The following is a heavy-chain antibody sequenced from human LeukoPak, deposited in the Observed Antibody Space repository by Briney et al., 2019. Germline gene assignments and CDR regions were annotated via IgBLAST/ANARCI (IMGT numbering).Heavy chain of an antibody. CDR2: ISAYNGNT. CDR3: AREKADYYYMDV. Sequence: ASVKVSCKASGYTFTSYGIHWVRQAPGQGLEWMGWISAYNGNTNYAQNLQGRVTMTTDTSTSTAYMELRSLRSDDTAVYYCAREKADYYYMDVWGKGTTFTVSS. J-gene: IGHJ6*03. D-gene: IGHD6-25*01. CDR1: GYTFTSYG. V-gene: IGHV1-18*01.